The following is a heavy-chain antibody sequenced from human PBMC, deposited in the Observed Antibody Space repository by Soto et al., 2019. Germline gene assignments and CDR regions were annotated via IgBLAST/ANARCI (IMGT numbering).Heavy chain of an antibody. CDR3: AKVFEPVVTAIDAFDI. J-gene: IGHJ3*02. CDR1: GFTFSSYA. V-gene: IGHV3-23*01. Sequence: HPGGSLRLSCAASGFTFSSYAMSWVRQAPGKGLEWVSAISGSGGSTYYADSVKGRFTISRDNSKNTLYLQMNSLRAEDTAVYYCAKVFEPVVTAIDAFDIWGQGTMVTVSS. D-gene: IGHD2-21*02. CDR2: ISGSGGST.